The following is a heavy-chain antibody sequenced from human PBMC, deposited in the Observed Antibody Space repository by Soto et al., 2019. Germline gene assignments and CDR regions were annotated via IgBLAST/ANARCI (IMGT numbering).Heavy chain of an antibody. J-gene: IGHJ5*02. CDR3: AIQAKSIAFAGTGDWFDP. CDR2: INAGNGNT. CDR1: GYTFTSYA. V-gene: IGHV1-3*01. Sequence: ASVKVSCKASGYTFTSYAMHWVRQAPGQRLEWMGWINAGNGNTKYSQKFQGRVTITRDTSASTAYMELSSLRSEDTAVYYCAIQAKSIAFAGTGDWFDPLGQGTLVTVSS. D-gene: IGHD6-19*01.